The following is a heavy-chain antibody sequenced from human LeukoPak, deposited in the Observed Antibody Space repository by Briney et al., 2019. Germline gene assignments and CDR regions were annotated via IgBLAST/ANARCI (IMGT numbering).Heavy chain of an antibody. V-gene: IGHV3-48*02. J-gene: IGHJ4*02. D-gene: IGHD1-7*01. CDR2: ISANSATI. CDR1: GFTFNIYS. Sequence: HPGGSLRLSCAASGFTFNIYSMNWVRQAPGKGLEWVSHISANSATIYYADSVRGRFTISRDNAENSLSLQMNSLTDEDTAVYYCARANYGGDYWGQGTLVTVSS. CDR3: ARANYGGDY.